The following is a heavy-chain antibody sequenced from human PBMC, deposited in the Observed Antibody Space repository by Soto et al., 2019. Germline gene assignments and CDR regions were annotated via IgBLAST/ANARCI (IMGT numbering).Heavy chain of an antibody. V-gene: IGHV4-31*03. J-gene: IGHJ4*02. CDR2: IYYSGST. D-gene: IGHD6-19*01. Sequence: QVQLQESGPGLVKPSQTLSLTCTVSGGSISSGGYYWSWIRQHPGKGLEWIGYIYYSGSTYYNPSLKSRVTRSVDTSKNQFSLKLSSVTAADTAVYYCARAGSSGWGGVKRFYFDYWGQGTLVTVSS. CDR1: GGSISSGGYY. CDR3: ARAGSSGWGGVKRFYFDY.